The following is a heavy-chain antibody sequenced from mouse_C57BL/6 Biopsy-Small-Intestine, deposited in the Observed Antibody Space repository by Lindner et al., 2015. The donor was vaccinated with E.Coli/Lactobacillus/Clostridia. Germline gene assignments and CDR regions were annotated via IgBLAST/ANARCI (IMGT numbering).Heavy chain of an antibody. Sequence: VQLQESGPELVKPGASVKMSCKASGYKFSNYVIYWVKQKPGQGLEWIGYMNPYSDGAKYNEKFKDKATLTSDKSSNTAYMELSSLTSEDSAVYYCTRGGDADYWGQGHHSHHLL. CDR2: MNPYSDGA. CDR1: GYKFSNYV. D-gene: IGHD3-3*01. V-gene: IGHV1-14*01. J-gene: IGHJ2*01. CDR3: TRGGDADY.